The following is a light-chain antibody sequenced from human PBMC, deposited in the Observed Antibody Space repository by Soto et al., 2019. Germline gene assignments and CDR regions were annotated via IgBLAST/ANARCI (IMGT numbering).Light chain of an antibody. J-gene: IGKJ4*01. Sequence: EIVLTQSPGTLSLSPGERATLSCRASQSVSSSYLAWYQRTPRQAPRLLIFGASSRATGVPDMSSGRGAGTDFTLNSNRLEPEDIAVYYCQLYSSSLTFGGGTKVDIK. V-gene: IGKV3-20*01. CDR2: GAS. CDR3: QLYSSSLT. CDR1: QSVSSSY.